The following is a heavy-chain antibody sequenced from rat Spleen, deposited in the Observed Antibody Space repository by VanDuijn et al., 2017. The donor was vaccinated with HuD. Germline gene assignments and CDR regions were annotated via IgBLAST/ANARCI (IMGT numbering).Heavy chain of an antibody. J-gene: IGHJ2*01. CDR1: GFTFNYYW. V-gene: IGHV5-31*01. CDR3: TTDTFYDGTYYPGGFDY. Sequence: EVQLVESGGGLVQPGRSLKLSCVTSGFTFNYYWMTWIRQAPGKGLEWVASINTDGGSTYYSDSVRGRFTISRDVAKSTLYLQMDSLRSEDTATYYCTTDTFYDGTYYPGGFDYWGQGVMVTVSS. D-gene: IGHD1-12*02. CDR2: INTDGGST.